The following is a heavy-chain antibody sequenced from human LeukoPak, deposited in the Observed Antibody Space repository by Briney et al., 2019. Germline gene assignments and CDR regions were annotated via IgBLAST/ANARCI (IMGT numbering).Heavy chain of an antibody. Sequence: GSVKVSCKTSGYTFTNFDIGWVRQAPGQGLEWMGWISTYNGNTKYAQNLQGRVTMTTEKSTSTAYMDLRSLRSDDTAVYYCARGLLTTVTPVGYWGQGTLVTVSS. CDR3: ARGLLTTVTPVGY. J-gene: IGHJ4*02. D-gene: IGHD4-17*01. CDR1: GYTFTNFD. CDR2: ISTYNGNT. V-gene: IGHV1-18*01.